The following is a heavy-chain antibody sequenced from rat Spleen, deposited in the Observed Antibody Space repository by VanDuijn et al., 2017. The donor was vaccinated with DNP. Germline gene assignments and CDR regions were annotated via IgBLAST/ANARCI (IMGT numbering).Heavy chain of an antibody. Sequence: EVQLVETGGSLVQPGKSLKLTCATSGFTFSNAWMYWVRQSPEKQLEWVAQIKAKSNNYATYYAESVKGRFTISRVDSKSSVYLQMNSLKEEDTAIYYCLSDFLWGQGTLVTVSS. CDR2: IKAKSNNYAT. D-gene: IGHD3-7*01. V-gene: IGHV6-8*01. CDR1: GFTFSNAW. J-gene: IGHJ3*01. CDR3: LSDFL.